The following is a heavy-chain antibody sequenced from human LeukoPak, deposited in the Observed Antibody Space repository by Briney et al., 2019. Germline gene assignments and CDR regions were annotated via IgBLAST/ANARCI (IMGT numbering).Heavy chain of an antibody. CDR1: GYTFTGYY. V-gene: IGHV1-2*04. CDR2: INPNSGGT. D-gene: IGHD3-3*01. J-gene: IGHJ6*03. CDR3: ARTDYDFWSGHMDV. Sequence: GASVKVSCKASGYTFTGYYMHWVRQAPGQGLEWMGWINPNSGGTNYAQKFQGWVTMTRDTSISTAYMELSRLRSDDTAVYYCARTDYDFWSGHMDVWGKGTTVTVSS.